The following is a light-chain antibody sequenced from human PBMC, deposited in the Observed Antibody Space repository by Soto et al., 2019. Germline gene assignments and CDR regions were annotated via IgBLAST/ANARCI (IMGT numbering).Light chain of an antibody. V-gene: IGKV1-33*01. J-gene: IGKJ4*02. CDR1: QDISNY. Sequence: DIQMTQSPSSLSASVGDRVTITCQASQDISNYLNWYQQKPGKAPKILIYDASVWAAGVPSRFSGGGSGTRFSLTISSLQAEDVGTYYCQQFDNPPLTFGGGTKVEIK. CDR3: QQFDNPPLT. CDR2: DAS.